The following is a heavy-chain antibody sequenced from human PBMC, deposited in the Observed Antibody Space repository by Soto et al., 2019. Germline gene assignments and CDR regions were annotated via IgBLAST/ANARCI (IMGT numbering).Heavy chain of an antibody. J-gene: IGHJ3*02. Sequence: GASVKVSCKASGGTFSSYAISWVRQAPGQGLEWMGGIIPIFGTANYAQKFQGRVTITADESTSTAYMELSSLRSEDTAVYYCARDWALDYYGSGSYYKSAFDIWGQGTMVTVSS. CDR3: ARDWALDYYGSGSYYKSAFDI. CDR2: IIPIFGTA. V-gene: IGHV1-69*13. CDR1: GGTFSSYA. D-gene: IGHD3-10*01.